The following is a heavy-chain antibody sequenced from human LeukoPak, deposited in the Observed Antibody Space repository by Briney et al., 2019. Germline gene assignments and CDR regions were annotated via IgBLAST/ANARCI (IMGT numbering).Heavy chain of an antibody. CDR2: IYTSGST. Sequence: PSETLSLTCTVSGGSISSYYWSWIRQPAGKELEWIGRIYTSGSTNYNPSLKSRVTMSVDTSKNQFSLKLSSVTAADTAVYYCARDAVSGWFDKGNYFDYWGQGTLVTVSS. CDR3: ARDAVSGWFDKGNYFDY. CDR1: GGSISSYY. D-gene: IGHD6-19*01. V-gene: IGHV4-4*07. J-gene: IGHJ4*02.